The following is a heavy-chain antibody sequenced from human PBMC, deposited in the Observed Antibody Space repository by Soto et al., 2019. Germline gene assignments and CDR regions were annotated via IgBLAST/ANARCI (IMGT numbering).Heavy chain of an antibody. Sequence: SETLSLTCTVSGDSIISSDFYWGWVRQPPGKGLEWIGSIFYLGSSYYNPSLKSRVTMSVDTSKNQFSLRLRSVTAADTALYFCARHSLALRKNNWFDPWGQGIMVTISS. CDR3: ARHSLALRKNNWFDP. J-gene: IGHJ5*02. D-gene: IGHD3-3*02. V-gene: IGHV4-39*01. CDR2: IFYLGSS. CDR1: GDSIISSDFY.